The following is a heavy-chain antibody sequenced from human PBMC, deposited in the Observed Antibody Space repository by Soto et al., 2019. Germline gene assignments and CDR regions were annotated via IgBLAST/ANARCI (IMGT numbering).Heavy chain of an antibody. CDR2: INHSGST. CDR3: AKDSISDRETFNFDS. CDR1: GGSFSGYY. V-gene: IGHV4-34*01. Sequence: SETLSLTCAVYGGSFSGYYWSWIRQPPGKGLEWIGEINHSGSTNYNPSLKSRVTISVDTSKNQFSLKLSSVTAEDTAFYYCAKDSISDRETFNFDSWGQGTLVTVSS. J-gene: IGHJ4*02. D-gene: IGHD1-26*01.